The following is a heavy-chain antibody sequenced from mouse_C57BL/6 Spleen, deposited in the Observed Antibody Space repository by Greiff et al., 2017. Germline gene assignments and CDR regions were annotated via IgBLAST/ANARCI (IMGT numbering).Heavy chain of an antibody. D-gene: IGHD3-3*01. CDR3: AKHEEGSWFAY. V-gene: IGHV2-5*01. J-gene: IGHJ3*01. CDR1: GFSLTSYG. CDR2: IWRGGST. Sequence: QVQLQQSGPGLVQPSQSLSITCTVSGFSLTSYGVHWVRQSPGKGLEWLGVIWRGGSTDYNAAVMSSLIVTKYNSKSQVFWKMNSLEADDYDIYCCAKHEEGSWFAYWGQGTLVTAAA.